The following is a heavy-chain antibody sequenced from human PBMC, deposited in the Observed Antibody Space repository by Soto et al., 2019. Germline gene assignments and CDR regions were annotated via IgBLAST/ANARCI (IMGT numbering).Heavy chain of an antibody. V-gene: IGHV4-31*03. CDR3: ASGPQFDWLFHFDY. CDR1: GGPISSGGYY. J-gene: IGHJ4*02. Sequence: SETLSLTCTVSGGPISSGGYYWSWIRQHPGKGLEWIGYIYYSGSTYYNPSLKSRVTISVDTSKNQFSLKLSSVTAADTAVYYCASGPQFDWLFHFDYWGQGTLVTVSS. D-gene: IGHD3-9*01. CDR2: IYYSGST.